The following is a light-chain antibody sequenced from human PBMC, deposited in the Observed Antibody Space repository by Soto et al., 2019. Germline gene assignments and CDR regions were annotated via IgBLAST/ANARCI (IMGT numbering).Light chain of an antibody. Sequence: EIVMTQSPATLSVSPGERATLSCRASQGVSSTLAWYQQKPGQAPRLVIYGASTRATGIPDRFSGSGSGTVFTVTISSLQSEDFAVYFCVQHRDWPLTFGGGTKVEIK. CDR2: GAS. CDR1: QGVSST. J-gene: IGKJ4*01. CDR3: VQHRDWPLT. V-gene: IGKV3D-15*01.